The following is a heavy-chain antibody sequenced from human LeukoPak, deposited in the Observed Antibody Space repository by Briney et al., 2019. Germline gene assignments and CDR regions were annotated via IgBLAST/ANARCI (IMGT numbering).Heavy chain of an antibody. J-gene: IGHJ4*02. V-gene: IGHV1-46*01. CDR2: INPTGGST. CDR3: AKSAQYSSAWFTGSFDY. Sequence: ASVKVSCKASGYTFTSYFIHWVRQAPGEGLEWMGIINPTGGSTRYAQKFQGRVTMTRDTSTSTVYMELRRVRSDDTAVYYCAKSAQYSSAWFTGSFDYWGQGTLVTVSS. D-gene: IGHD6-13*01. CDR1: GYTFTSYF.